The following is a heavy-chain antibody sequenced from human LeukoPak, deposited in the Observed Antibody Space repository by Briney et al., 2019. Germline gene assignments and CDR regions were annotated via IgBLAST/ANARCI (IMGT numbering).Heavy chain of an antibody. D-gene: IGHD5-18*01. CDR3: ARRRGYSYGYFDY. Sequence: SQTLSLTCAVSGGSISSGGYSWSWIRQPPGKGLEWIGYIYHSGSTYYNPSLKSRVTISVDRSKDQFSLKLSSVTAADTAVYYCARRRGYSYGYFDYWGQGTLVTVSS. CDR2: IYHSGST. CDR1: GGSISSGGYS. J-gene: IGHJ4*02. V-gene: IGHV4-30-2*01.